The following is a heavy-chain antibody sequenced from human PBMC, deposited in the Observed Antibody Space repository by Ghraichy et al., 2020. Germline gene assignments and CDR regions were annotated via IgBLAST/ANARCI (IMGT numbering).Heavy chain of an antibody. CDR2: IYTSGST. J-gene: IGHJ6*02. Sequence: SETLSLTCTVSGGSISSGSYYWSWIRQPAGKGLEWIGRIYTSGSTNYNPSLKSRVTISVDTSKNQFSLKLSSVTAADTAVYYCARDWNYYYGMDVWGQGTTVTVSS. V-gene: IGHV4-61*02. D-gene: IGHD1-1*01. CDR3: ARDWNYYYGMDV. CDR1: GGSISSGSYY.